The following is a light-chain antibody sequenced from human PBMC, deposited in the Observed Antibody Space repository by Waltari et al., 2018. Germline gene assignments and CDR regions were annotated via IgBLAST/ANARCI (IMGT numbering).Light chain of an antibody. Sequence: EIVMTQSPATLSVSPGERATLSCRASQTLTSNLARYQQKPGQAPRLLIYGASIRATGIPARFSGSGSGTQFTLTISNLQSEDFVVYYCQQYNNRPYTFGQGTKLEIK. CDR3: QQYNNRPYT. V-gene: IGKV3-15*01. CDR2: GAS. J-gene: IGKJ2*01. CDR1: QTLTSN.